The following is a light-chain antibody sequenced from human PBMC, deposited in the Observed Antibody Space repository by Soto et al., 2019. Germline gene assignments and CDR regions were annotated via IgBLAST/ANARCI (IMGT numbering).Light chain of an antibody. CDR3: QQYGSSPLT. CDR2: GTS. Sequence: EIVLTQSPGTLSLSPGERATLSCRASQYVSTTFFAWYQQKPGQAPRLLIYGTSNSATGIPDRFSGSGSGTDFTLTISRPEPDDFAVYYCQQYGSSPLTFGGGTRMESK. V-gene: IGKV3-20*01. J-gene: IGKJ4*01. CDR1: QYVSTTF.